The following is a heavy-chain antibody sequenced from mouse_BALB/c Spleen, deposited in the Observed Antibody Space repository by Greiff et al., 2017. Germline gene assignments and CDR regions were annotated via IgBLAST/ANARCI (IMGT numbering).Heavy chain of an antibody. CDR3: ARSAYREAMDY. CDR2: INPGSGGT. Sequence: VKLMESGAELVRPGTSVKVSCKASGYAFTNYLIEWVKQRPGQGLEWIGVINPGSGGTNYNEKFKGKATLTADKSSSTAYMQLSSLTSDDSAVYFCARSAYREAMDYWGQGTSVTVSS. D-gene: IGHD2-10*01. CDR1: GYAFTNYL. V-gene: IGHV1-54*01. J-gene: IGHJ4*01.